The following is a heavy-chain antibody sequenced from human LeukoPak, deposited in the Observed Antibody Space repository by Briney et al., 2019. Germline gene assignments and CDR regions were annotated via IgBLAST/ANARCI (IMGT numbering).Heavy chain of an antibody. V-gene: IGHV3-64*01. J-gene: IGHJ3*02. CDR1: GFTFSSYA. CDR2: ISSNGGST. D-gene: IGHD2-15*01. Sequence: PGGSLRLSCAASGFTFSSYAMHWVRQAPGKGLEYVSAISSNGGSTYYANSVKGRFTISRDNAKNSLYLQMNSLRAEDTAVYYCARRGSDDAFDIWGQGTMVTVSS. CDR3: ARRGSDDAFDI.